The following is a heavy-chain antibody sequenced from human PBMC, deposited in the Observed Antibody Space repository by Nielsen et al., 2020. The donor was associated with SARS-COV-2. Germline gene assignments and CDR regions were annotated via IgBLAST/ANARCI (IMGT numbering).Heavy chain of an antibody. CDR1: GYTFTGYY. V-gene: IGHV1-2*02. CDR2: INPNSGGT. D-gene: IGHD6-13*01. J-gene: IGHJ6*02. CDR3: ARVRVSSSWYPYYGMDV. Sequence: ASVKVSCKASGYTFTGYYMHWVRQAPGQGLEWMGWINPNSGGTNHAQKFQGRVTMTRDTSISTAYMELSRLRSDDTAVYYCARVRVSSSWYPYYGMDVWGQGTTVTVSS.